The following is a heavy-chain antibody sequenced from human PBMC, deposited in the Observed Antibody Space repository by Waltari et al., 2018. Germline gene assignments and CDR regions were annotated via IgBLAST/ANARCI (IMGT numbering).Heavy chain of an antibody. V-gene: IGHV1-24*01. Sequence: QVQLVQSGAEVKKPGASVKVSCKVSGYTLNELSMHWVRRVPGKGLEWRGGFNPEDGETIYAQKFQGRVTMTEDASTDTAYMELSSLRSEDTAVYYCATPVYGDGEWFDPWGQGTLVTVSS. D-gene: IGHD4-17*01. J-gene: IGHJ5*02. CDR2: FNPEDGET. CDR3: ATPVYGDGEWFDP. CDR1: GYTLNELS.